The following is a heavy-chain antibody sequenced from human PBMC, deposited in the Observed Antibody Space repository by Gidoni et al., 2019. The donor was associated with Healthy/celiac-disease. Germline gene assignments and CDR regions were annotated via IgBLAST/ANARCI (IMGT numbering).Heavy chain of an antibody. CDR1: GFTLSSYW. D-gene: IGHD6-6*01. CDR2: IKEDGSEK. V-gene: IGHV3-7*01. CDR3: ARSGAALYYYYGMDV. J-gene: IGHJ6*02. Sequence: EVQLVESGGGLVQPGVSLRLSCAASGFTLSSYWMSWVRQAPGKGLEWVAKIKEDGSEKCYVDSVKGRFTISRDNAKSSLYLQMNSLRAGDTAVYYCARSGAALYYYYGMDVWGQGTTVTVSS.